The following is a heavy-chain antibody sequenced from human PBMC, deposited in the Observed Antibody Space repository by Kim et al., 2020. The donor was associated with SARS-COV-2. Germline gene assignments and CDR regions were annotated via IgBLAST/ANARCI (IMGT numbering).Heavy chain of an antibody. CDR3: TRHGTIGVNGSGSYVDY. CDR2: IRSKANSYAT. J-gene: IGHJ4*02. D-gene: IGHD3-10*01. Sequence: GGSLRLSCAASGFTFSGSAMHWVRQASGKGLEWVGRIRSKANSYATAYAASVKGRFTISRDDSKNTAYLQMNSLKTEDTAVYYCTRHGTIGVNGSGSYVDYWGQGTLVTVSS. CDR1: GFTFSGSA. V-gene: IGHV3-73*01.